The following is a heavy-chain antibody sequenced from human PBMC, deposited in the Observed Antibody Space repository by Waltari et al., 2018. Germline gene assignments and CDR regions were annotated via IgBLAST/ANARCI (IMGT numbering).Heavy chain of an antibody. V-gene: IGHV4-39*01. CDR3: ARRGTYYFDY. D-gene: IGHD3-16*01. J-gene: IGHJ4*02. CDR1: SYSINTYSYF. CDR2: VHSDGGT. Sequence: QLQLQESGPGLVKPSETLSLTCTVSSYSINTYSYFWAWIRQPPGKGLEWVGYVHSDGGTYSSPSLKSRVTISIDTSQNQFSLNLNSVTASDTAVYFCARRGTYYFDYWGPGTLVTVSS.